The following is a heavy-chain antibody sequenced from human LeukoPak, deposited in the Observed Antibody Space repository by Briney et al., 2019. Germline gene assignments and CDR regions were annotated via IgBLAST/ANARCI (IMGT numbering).Heavy chain of an antibody. CDR2: INPNSGGT. CDR1: GYTFTGYY. D-gene: IGHD6-19*01. J-gene: IGHJ4*02. Sequence: ASVKVSCKASGYTFTGYYMHWVRQAPGQGLEWMGRINPNSGGTNYEQKFKGRVTMTRDTSISTAYMELSRLRSDDTAVYYCARIRGGSGWEYYFDYWGQGTLVTVSS. V-gene: IGHV1-2*06. CDR3: ARIRGGSGWEYYFDY.